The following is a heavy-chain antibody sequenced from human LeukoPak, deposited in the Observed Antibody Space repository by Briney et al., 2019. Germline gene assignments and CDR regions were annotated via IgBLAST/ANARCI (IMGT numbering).Heavy chain of an antibody. Sequence: SETLSLTCTVSGGSISPYCWSWIRQPPGKGLEWIGYIYYTGGTYYNPSLKSRVTISVDTSKNQFSLKLTSVTAAGTAVYYCTRNAGSVGASYDYWGQGTLVTVSS. D-gene: IGHD2-15*01. J-gene: IGHJ4*02. V-gene: IGHV4-59*01. CDR3: TRNAGSVGASYDY. CDR2: IYYTGGT. CDR1: GGSISPYC.